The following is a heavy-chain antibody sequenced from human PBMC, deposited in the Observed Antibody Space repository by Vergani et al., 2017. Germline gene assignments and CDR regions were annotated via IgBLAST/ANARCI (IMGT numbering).Heavy chain of an antibody. CDR2: IKSKTDGGTT. D-gene: IGHD4-17*01. J-gene: IGHJ4*02. Sequence: EVQLVESGGGLVKPGGSLRLSCAASGFTFSNAWMSWVRQAPGKGLEWVGRIKSKTDGGTTDYAAPGKGRFTISRDDSKNTLYLQMNSLKTEDTAVYYCTTEDLYGDNAFGYFDYWGQGTLVTVSS. V-gene: IGHV3-15*01. CDR3: TTEDLYGDNAFGYFDY. CDR1: GFTFSNAW.